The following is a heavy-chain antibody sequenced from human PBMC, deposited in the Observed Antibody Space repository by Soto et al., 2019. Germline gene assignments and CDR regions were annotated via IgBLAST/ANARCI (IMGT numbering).Heavy chain of an antibody. CDR1: GFTFSDSA. J-gene: IGHJ4*02. Sequence: GGSLRLSCAASGFTFSDSAVNWVRQASGKGLEWVGHIRSKPFGVATAYAASVRGRFTISRDDSKNTAYLQMNSLNSDDTAVYYCARDWTYAVDSWGQGTLVTVSS. V-gene: IGHV3-73*01. D-gene: IGHD1-7*01. CDR3: ARDWTYAVDS. CDR2: IRSKPFGVAT.